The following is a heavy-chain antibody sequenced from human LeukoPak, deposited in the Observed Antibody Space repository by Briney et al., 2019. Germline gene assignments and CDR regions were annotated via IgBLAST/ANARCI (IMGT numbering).Heavy chain of an antibody. V-gene: IGHV3-23*01. Sequence: PGGSLRLSCAASGFTFSSYTMSWVRQAPGKGLEWVSAIRGSGGSTYYADSVKGRFTISRDNAKNSLYLQMNSLRAEDTAVYYCARDARYYYDSSGSCFDYWGQGTLVTVSS. CDR3: ARDARYYYDSSGSCFDY. J-gene: IGHJ4*02. CDR2: IRGSGGST. CDR1: GFTFSSYT. D-gene: IGHD3-22*01.